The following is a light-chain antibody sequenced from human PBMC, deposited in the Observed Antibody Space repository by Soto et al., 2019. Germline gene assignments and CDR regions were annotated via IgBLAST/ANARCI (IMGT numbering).Light chain of an antibody. V-gene: IGKV3-20*01. CDR2: DGS. Sequence: EIVLTQSPGTLSLSPGERATLSCTASQSLRRSSLAWYQQKPGQAPRLLMYDGSSRATGLPDRFSGSGSGTDFTLSISRLEPEDCAVYYCQQYGRTPYTFGQGTKLEIK. CDR3: QQYGRTPYT. J-gene: IGKJ2*01. CDR1: QSLRRSS.